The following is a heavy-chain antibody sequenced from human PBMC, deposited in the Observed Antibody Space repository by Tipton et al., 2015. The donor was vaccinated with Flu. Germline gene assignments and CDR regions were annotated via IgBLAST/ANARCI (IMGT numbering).Heavy chain of an antibody. CDR2: IYYSGST. CDR3: ARARTDILTGANWFDP. D-gene: IGHD3-9*01. J-gene: IGHJ5*02. V-gene: IGHV4-39*07. Sequence: TLSLTCTVSGGSISSSSYYWGWIRQPPGKGLEWIGSIYYSGSTYYNPSLKSRVTMSVDTSKSQFSLKLRSVTAADTAVYCCARARTDILTGANWFDPWGQGTLVTVSS. CDR1: GGSISSSSYY.